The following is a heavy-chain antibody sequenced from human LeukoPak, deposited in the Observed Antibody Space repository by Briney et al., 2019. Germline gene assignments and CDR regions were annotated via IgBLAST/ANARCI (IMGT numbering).Heavy chain of an antibody. J-gene: IGHJ4*02. CDR2: INHNGNVN. Sequence: GGSLRLSCAASGFTFSSYWMNWARQAPGKGLEWVASINHNGNVNYYVDSVKGRFTISRDNAKNSLYLQMNSLRAEDTAVYYCARDKRSGDYDFWSGYYTLYFDYWGQGTLVTVSS. CDR3: ARDKRSGDYDFWSGYYTLYFDY. V-gene: IGHV3-7*01. D-gene: IGHD3-3*01. CDR1: GFTFSSYW.